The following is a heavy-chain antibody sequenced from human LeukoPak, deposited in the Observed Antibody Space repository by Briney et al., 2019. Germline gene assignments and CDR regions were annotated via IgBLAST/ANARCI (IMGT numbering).Heavy chain of an antibody. V-gene: IGHV1-8*01. CDR1: GYPFTSYD. Sequence: GASVKVSCKASGYPFTSYDINWVRQATGQGLEWMGWMNPNSGNTGYAQKFQGRVAMTRNTSISTAYMELSSLRSEDTAVYYCARIAGGQIVVVVAATLDAFDIWGQGTMVTVSS. CDR2: MNPNSGNT. CDR3: ARIAGGQIVVVVAATLDAFDI. J-gene: IGHJ3*02. D-gene: IGHD2-15*01.